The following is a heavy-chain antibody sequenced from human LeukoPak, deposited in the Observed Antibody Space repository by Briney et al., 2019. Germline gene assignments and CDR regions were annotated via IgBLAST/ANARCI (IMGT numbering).Heavy chain of an antibody. J-gene: IGHJ4*02. D-gene: IGHD4-17*01. CDR2: MYHSGST. Sequence: SETLSLTCTVSGGSISGYYWRWIRQPPGKGLEWIGYMYHSGSTNYNPSLKGRITISVDTSRNQFSLKLSSVTAADTAVYYCARYGDYALRYFDYWGQGTLVTVSS. CDR3: ARYGDYALRYFDY. V-gene: IGHV4-59*08. CDR1: GGSISGYY.